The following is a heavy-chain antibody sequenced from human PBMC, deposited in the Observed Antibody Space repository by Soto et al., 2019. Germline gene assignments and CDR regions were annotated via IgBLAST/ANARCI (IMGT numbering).Heavy chain of an antibody. Sequence: GGSLRLSCAASGFTFSNYAMSWVRQAPGKGLEWVSTISGNSGSTYYADSVKGRFTISRDNSKNTLYLEMNSLRAEDTAKYFCVKESTPPFFDSWGQGVAVTVSS. J-gene: IGHJ4*02. CDR2: ISGNSGST. D-gene: IGHD2-15*01. CDR1: GFTFSNYA. CDR3: VKESTPPFFDS. V-gene: IGHV3-23*01.